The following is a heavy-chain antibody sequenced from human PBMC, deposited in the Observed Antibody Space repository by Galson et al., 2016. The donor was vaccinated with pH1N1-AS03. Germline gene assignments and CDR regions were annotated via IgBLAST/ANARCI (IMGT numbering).Heavy chain of an antibody. CDR3: ARALGEYSGGDAFDM. CDR1: GDSVSSNSVA. Sequence: CAISGDSVSSNSVAWNWIRQSPSRGLEWLGRTYYRSRWYNDYALSVKSRITINPDTSKNQFSLNLSSVTAADTAVYYCARALGEYSGGDAFDMWGQGTMVIVSS. J-gene: IGHJ3*02. D-gene: IGHD5-12*01. CDR2: TYYRSRWYN. V-gene: IGHV6-1*01.